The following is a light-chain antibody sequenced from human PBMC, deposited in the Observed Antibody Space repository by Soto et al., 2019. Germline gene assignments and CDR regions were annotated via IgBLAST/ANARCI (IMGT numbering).Light chain of an antibody. CDR3: QQYGSSRT. V-gene: IGKV3-20*01. J-gene: IGKJ1*01. CDR2: CAS. Sequence: EIVLTQSPGTLSLSPGERATLSCRASQSVSSSYLAWYQQKPGQAPRLLIYCASSRATGIPDRFSGSGSGTDFTLTISRLEREDFAGYSCQQYGSSRTFGQGTKVEIK. CDR1: QSVSSSY.